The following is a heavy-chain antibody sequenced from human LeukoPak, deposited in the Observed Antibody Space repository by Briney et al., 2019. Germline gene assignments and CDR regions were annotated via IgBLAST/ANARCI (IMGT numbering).Heavy chain of an antibody. CDR1: GGSISSYY. D-gene: IGHD6-19*01. Sequence: SETLSLTCTVSGGSISSYYWSWIRQPAGKGLEWIGRIYTSGSTNYNPSLKSRVTMSVDTSKNQFSLKLSSVTAADTAVYYCARDHPPFSSGWYRGDFGRYYMDVWGKGTTVTISS. CDR2: IYTSGST. CDR3: ARDHPPFSSGWYRGDFGRYYMDV. J-gene: IGHJ6*03. V-gene: IGHV4-4*07.